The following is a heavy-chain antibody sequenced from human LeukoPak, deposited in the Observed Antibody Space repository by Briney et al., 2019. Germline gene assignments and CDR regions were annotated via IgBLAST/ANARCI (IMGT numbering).Heavy chain of an antibody. D-gene: IGHD5-12*01. CDR1: GGSISSSSYY. CDR2: VYYSGST. CDR3: ARGRGGYDSPDRSFDY. Sequence: SETLSLTCTVSGGSISSSSYYWGWIRQPPGKGLEWIGSVYYSGSTYYNPSLKSRVTISVDTSKNQFSLKLSSVTAADTAVYYCARGRGGYDSPDRSFDYWGQGTLVTVSS. J-gene: IGHJ4*02. V-gene: IGHV4-39*07.